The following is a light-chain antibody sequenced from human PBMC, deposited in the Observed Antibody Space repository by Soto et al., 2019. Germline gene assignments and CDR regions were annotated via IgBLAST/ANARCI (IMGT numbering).Light chain of an antibody. CDR1: QGISSA. V-gene: IGKV1-13*02. J-gene: IGKJ4*01. Sequence: IHMTQSPSSVSASVGDRVTINGRASQGISSALAWYQQKPGKAPKLLIYDASSLESGVPSRFSGSGSGTVFTLTISSLQPEDFATYFCQQSYTLSPLTFGGGTKVDIK. CDR3: QQSYTLSPLT. CDR2: DAS.